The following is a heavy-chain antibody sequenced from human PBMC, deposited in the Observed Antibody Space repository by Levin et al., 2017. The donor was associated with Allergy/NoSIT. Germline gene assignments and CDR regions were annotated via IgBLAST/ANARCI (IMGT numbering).Heavy chain of an antibody. CDR2: ITDTGAAT. CDR3: AKDSSNSWFDY. Sequence: GESLKISCAASRSTLSTYGMSWVRQAPGKGPDWVATITDTGAATYYPDSVRGRFTISRDNSKNTLYLQMNSLRVEDTALYYCAKDSSNSWFDYWGRGTLVTVSS. V-gene: IGHV3-23*01. D-gene: IGHD4-11*01. J-gene: IGHJ4*02. CDR1: RSTLSTYG.